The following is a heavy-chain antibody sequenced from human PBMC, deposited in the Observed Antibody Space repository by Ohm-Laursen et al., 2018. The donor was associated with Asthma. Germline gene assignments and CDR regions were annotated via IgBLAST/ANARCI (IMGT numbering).Heavy chain of an antibody. CDR1: GYTFSRYS. Sequence: GSLRLSCSASGYTFSRYSIHWVHQVPGKGLEWVASISTASTFIYYADSVRGRFTTSRDNAKNSLYLQMNSLRAEDTAVYYCARDVMEWYLPAFDFWGQGTLVTVSS. CDR2: ISTASTFI. D-gene: IGHD3-3*01. CDR3: ARDVMEWYLPAFDF. J-gene: IGHJ4*02. V-gene: IGHV3-21*01.